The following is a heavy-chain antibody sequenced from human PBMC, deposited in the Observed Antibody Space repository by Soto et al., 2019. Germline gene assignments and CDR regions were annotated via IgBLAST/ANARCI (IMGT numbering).Heavy chain of an antibody. CDR2: IIPIFGTA. Sequence: GASVKVSCKASGGTFSSYAISWVRQAPGQGLEWMGGIIPIFGTANYAQKFQGRVTITADESTSTAYMELSSLRSEDTAVYYCARDCTNGVCLRAAFDIWGQGTMVTVSS. D-gene: IGHD2-8*01. V-gene: IGHV1-69*13. J-gene: IGHJ3*02. CDR3: ARDCTNGVCLRAAFDI. CDR1: GGTFSSYA.